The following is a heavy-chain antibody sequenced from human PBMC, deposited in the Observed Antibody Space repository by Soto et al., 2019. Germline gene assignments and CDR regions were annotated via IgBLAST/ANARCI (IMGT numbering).Heavy chain of an antibody. J-gene: IGHJ6*02. CDR1: GYTFTSYD. V-gene: IGHV1-8*01. CDR2: LNPNSGNT. Sequence: ASVKVSCNASGYTFTSYDINWVRQATGQGLEWMGWLNPNSGNTSYAQKFQGRVTMTRNTSTSTAYMELSSLRSEDTAVYYCARETVGATTSYYGMDVWGQGTTVTVSS. D-gene: IGHD1-26*01. CDR3: ARETVGATTSYYGMDV.